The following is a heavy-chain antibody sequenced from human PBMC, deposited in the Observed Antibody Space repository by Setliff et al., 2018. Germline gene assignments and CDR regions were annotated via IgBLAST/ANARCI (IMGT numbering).Heavy chain of an antibody. CDR1: GFAFSAYD. CDR2: VSPGGDIT. V-gene: IGHV3-23*01. CDR3: FTDWLDGGTPGGY. D-gene: IGHD1-1*01. J-gene: IGHJ4*02. Sequence: GGSLRLSCAASGFAFSAYDMNWVRQTPGKGPEWVSAVSPGGDITYYPDSVKGRFTVSSDDAESAVFLQMDSLKTEDTAVYYCFTDWLDGGTPGGYWGQGTLVTVSS.